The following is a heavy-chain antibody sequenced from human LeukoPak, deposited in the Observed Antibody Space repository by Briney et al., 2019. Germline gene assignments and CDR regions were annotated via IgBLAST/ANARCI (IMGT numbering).Heavy chain of an antibody. D-gene: IGHD3-9*01. V-gene: IGHV3-7*03. Sequence: GGSLRLSCAASGFTFSSYWMSWVRQAPGKGLEWVANIKQDGGEKYYVDSVKGRFTISRDNAKNSLYLQMNSLRAEDTAVYYCASELRYFDWLDAFDIWGQGTMVTVSS. J-gene: IGHJ3*02. CDR1: GFTFSSYW. CDR3: ASELRYFDWLDAFDI. CDR2: IKQDGGEK.